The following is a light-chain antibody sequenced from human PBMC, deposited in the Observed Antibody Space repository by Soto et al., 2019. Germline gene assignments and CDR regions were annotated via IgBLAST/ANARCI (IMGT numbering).Light chain of an antibody. V-gene: IGKV3-11*01. CDR2: DAS. CDR1: QTVTTH. Sequence: IVLTQSPATLSLSPGERATLSCRASQTVTTHLAWYQHKPGQAPRLLIYDASNRATGIPARFSGSGSGTDFTLTISSLEPEDSAVYYCHQRHSWPTFGGGTKVEIK. J-gene: IGKJ4*01. CDR3: HQRHSWPT.